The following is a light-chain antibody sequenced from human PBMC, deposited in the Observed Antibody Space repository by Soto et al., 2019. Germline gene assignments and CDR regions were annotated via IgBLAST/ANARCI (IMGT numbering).Light chain of an antibody. CDR1: KSVSSN. CDR3: QQYNNWPPYT. J-gene: IGKJ2*01. V-gene: IGKV3-15*01. CDR2: GAS. Sequence: EIVMTQSPATLSVSPGERATLSCRASKSVSSNLAWYQQKPGQAPRLLIYGASTRATGIPARFSGSGSGTEFTLTISSLQYEDFALYYCQQYNNWPPYTFGQGTKLEIK.